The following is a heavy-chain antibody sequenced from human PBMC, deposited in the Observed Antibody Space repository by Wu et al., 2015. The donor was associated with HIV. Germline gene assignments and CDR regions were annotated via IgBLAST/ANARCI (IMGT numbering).Heavy chain of an antibody. D-gene: IGHD3-9*01. CDR2: FDPEEGET. CDR3: ATGDILTGYSPRLDY. CDR1: GYILSKIS. J-gene: IGHJ4*02. Sequence: QVQLVQSGAEVKKPGASVKVSCKVSGYILSKISMHWVRQAPGKGLEWMGGFDPEEGETIYAQKFQGRVTMTEDTSTDTAYMELSSLRSEDTAVYYCATGDILTGYSPRLDYWGQGTLVTVSS. V-gene: IGHV1-24*01.